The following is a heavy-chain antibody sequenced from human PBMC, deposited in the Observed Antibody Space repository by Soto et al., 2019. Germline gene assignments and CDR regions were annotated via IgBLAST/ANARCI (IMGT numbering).Heavy chain of an antibody. CDR3: ARHRADGLDINWFDP. CDR2: INHSGST. J-gene: IGHJ5*02. Sequence: SETLSLTWAVYGGSFSVYYWSWIRHPPGKGLEWIGEINHSGSTNYNPSLKSRVTISIDTSKNQFSLKLSSVTAADTAVYYCARHRADGLDINWFDPWGQGTLVTVSS. CDR1: GGSFSVYY. V-gene: IGHV4-34*01. D-gene: IGHD2-15*01.